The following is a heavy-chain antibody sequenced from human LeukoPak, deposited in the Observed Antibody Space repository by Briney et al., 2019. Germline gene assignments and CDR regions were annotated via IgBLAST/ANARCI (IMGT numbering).Heavy chain of an antibody. CDR2: INPNSGGT. D-gene: IGHD6-19*01. V-gene: IGHV1-2*02. J-gene: IGHJ4*02. Sequence: ASVKVSCKASGYTFSSYDINWVRQATGQGLEWMGWINPNSGGTNYAQKFQGRVTMTRDTSISTAYMELSRLRSDDTAVYYCARDSSRGVRGWLVFDYWGQGTLVTVSS. CDR3: ARDSSRGVRGWLVFDY. CDR1: GYTFSSYD.